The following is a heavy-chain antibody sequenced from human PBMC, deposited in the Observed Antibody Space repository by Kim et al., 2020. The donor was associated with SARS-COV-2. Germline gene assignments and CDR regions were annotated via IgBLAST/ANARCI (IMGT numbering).Heavy chain of an antibody. J-gene: IGHJ6*02. Sequence: ASVKVSCKVSGYTLTELSMHWVRQAPGKGLEWMGGFDPEDGETIYAQKFQGRVTMTEDTSTDTAYMELSSLRSEDTAVYYCATGGIAAAGTTFPMDVWGQGTTLTVSS. V-gene: IGHV1-24*01. CDR1: GYTLTELS. CDR2: FDPEDGET. CDR3: ATGGIAAAGTTFPMDV. D-gene: IGHD6-13*01.